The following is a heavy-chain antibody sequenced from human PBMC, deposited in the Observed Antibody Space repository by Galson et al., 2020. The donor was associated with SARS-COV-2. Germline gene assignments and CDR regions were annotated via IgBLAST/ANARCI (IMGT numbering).Heavy chain of an antibody. CDR2: ISHSGGT. Sequence: SETLSLTCAVSGPSISRGSYSWNWIRQPPGKGLEWIGYISHSGGTYYNPSLKSRVTISGDRSKNQFSLRLSSVTAADTAVYYCARLHYGEYAPEAFDIWGPGTRVTVAS. CDR1: GPSISRGSYS. J-gene: IGHJ3*02. V-gene: IGHV4-30-2*01. CDR3: ARLHYGEYAPEAFDI. D-gene: IGHD4-17*01.